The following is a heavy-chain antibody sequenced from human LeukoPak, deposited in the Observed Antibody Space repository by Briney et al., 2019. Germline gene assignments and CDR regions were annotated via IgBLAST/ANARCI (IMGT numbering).Heavy chain of an antibody. J-gene: IGHJ4*02. V-gene: IGHV3-15*01. CDR3: TTEYYGAYNY. D-gene: IGHD4-17*01. Sequence: GGSLRLSCAASGFTFTNAWMSWVRQAPGKGLEWVGRIKSKTDGGTTDYAAPVKGRFSISRDDSKDTLYLQMNGLKTGDIAVYYCTTEYYGAYNYWGQGTLVTVSS. CDR1: GFTFTNAW. CDR2: IKSKTDGGTT.